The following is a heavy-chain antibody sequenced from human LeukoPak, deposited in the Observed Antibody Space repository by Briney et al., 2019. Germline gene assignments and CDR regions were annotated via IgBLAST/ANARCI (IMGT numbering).Heavy chain of an antibody. J-gene: IGHJ4*02. CDR2: ITYSSRYI. CDR3: ARVSREYGDLDS. D-gene: IGHD4-17*01. CDR1: GFTFYDHA. Sequence: PGGSLRLSCAASGFTFYDHAMNWVRQAPGKGLEWVSSITYSSRYIYYADSVKGRFISSRDNAKTSLYLQLNSLTVEDTAVYYCARVSREYGDLDSWGQGTLVTVSS. V-gene: IGHV3-21*01.